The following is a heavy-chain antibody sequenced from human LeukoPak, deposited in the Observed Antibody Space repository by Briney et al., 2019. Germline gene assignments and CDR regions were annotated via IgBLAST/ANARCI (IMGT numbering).Heavy chain of an antibody. CDR2: FDPEDGET. CDR3: ASSLYCSGGSCYKWYYYMDV. Sequence: GASVKVSCKVSGYTLTELSMHWVRQAPGKGLEWMGGFDPEDGETIYAQKFQGRVTMTRDTSISTAYMELSRLRSDDTAVYYCASSLYCSGGSCYKWYYYMDVWGKGTTVTVSS. V-gene: IGHV1-24*01. D-gene: IGHD2-15*01. CDR1: GYTLTELS. J-gene: IGHJ6*03.